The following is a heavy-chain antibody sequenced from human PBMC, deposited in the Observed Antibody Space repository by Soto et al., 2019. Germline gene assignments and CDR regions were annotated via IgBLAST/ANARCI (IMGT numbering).Heavy chain of an antibody. CDR1: GFTFSSYG. CDR2: IWYDGSNK. D-gene: IGHD3-22*01. J-gene: IGHJ4*02. V-gene: IGHV3-33*01. CDR3: ARDYDSSGYPRYYFDY. Sequence: PGGSLRLSCAASGFTFSSYGMHWVRQAPGKGLEWVAVIWYDGSNKYYADSVKGRFTISRDNSKNTLYLQMNSLRAEDTAVYYCARDYDSSGYPRYYFDYWGQRTLVTVSS.